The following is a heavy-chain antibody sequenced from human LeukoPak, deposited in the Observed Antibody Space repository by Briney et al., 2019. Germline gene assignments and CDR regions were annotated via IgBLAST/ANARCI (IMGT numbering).Heavy chain of an antibody. V-gene: IGHV3-74*01. D-gene: IGHD3-9*01. CDR2: INTDGSST. CDR3: ARDRRYFDWLPENDAFDI. CDR1: GFTFSSFW. Sequence: GGSLRLSCAVSGFTFSSFWMHWVRQAPGKGLVWVSRINTDGSSTGYADSVKGRFTISRDNAKNTLYLQMNSLRAEDTAVYYCARDRRYFDWLPENDAFDIWAKGQWSPSLQ. J-gene: IGHJ3*02.